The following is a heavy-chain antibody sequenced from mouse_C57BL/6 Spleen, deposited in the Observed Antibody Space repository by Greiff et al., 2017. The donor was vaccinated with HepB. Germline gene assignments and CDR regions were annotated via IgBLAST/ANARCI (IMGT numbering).Heavy chain of an antibody. Sequence: EVQLVESGGGLVQPGGSLSLSCAASGFTFTDYYMSWVRQPPGKALEWLGFIRNKANGYTTEYSASVKGRFTISRDNSQSILYLQMNALRAEDSATYYCARYLWNYFDYWGQGTTLTVSS. CDR2: IRNKANGYTT. J-gene: IGHJ2*01. CDR3: ARYLWNYFDY. CDR1: GFTFTDYY. V-gene: IGHV7-3*01.